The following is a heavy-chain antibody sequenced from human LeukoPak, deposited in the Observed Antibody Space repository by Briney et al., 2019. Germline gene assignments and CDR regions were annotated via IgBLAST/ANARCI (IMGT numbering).Heavy chain of an antibody. CDR3: GRGCLYGDYVLRSFESDY. J-gene: IGHJ4*02. CDR1: GWSFSGYY. D-gene: IGHD4-17*01. CDR2: INHSGST. Sequence: PSETLSLTCAVYGWSFSGYYWSWIRQPPGKGLEWIGEINHSGSTNYNPSLKNRVNIAVDTSKNQFSLKMSSVTAADTAVYCCGRGCLYGDYVLRSFESDYWGQGTLVTVSS. V-gene: IGHV4-34*01.